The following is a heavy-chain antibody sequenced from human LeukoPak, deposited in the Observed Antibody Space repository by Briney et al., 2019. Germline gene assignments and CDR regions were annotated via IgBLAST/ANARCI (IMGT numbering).Heavy chain of an antibody. CDR3: AKTEKSYSNYEDYYYYMDV. J-gene: IGHJ6*03. Sequence: PGGSLRLSCAASGFTFSTYAMSWVRQAPGKGLEWVSAISGSGGSTYYADSVKGRFTISRDNSKNTLYLQMNGLRAEDTAVYYCAKTEKSYSNYEDYYYYMDVWGKGTTVTVSS. V-gene: IGHV3-23*01. CDR1: GFTFSTYA. D-gene: IGHD4-11*01. CDR2: ISGSGGST.